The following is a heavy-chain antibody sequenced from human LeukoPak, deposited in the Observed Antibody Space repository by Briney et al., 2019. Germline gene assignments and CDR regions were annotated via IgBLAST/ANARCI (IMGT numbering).Heavy chain of an antibody. Sequence: LGESLKISCKGSGYRFATSWIAWVRRMPGKGLEWMGIIYPDDSDSRYSPSFEGQVTFSVDKSISTAYLQWSSLKASDTAIYYCARGAYGSGSSYNYYGMDVWGQGTPVTVSS. CDR2: IYPDDSDS. D-gene: IGHD3-10*01. V-gene: IGHV5-51*01. CDR3: ARGAYGSGSSYNYYGMDV. CDR1: GYRFATSW. J-gene: IGHJ6*02.